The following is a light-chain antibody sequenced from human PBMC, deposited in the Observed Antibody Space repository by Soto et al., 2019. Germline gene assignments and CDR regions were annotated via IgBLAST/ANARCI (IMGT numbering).Light chain of an antibody. CDR2: DAS. CDR3: QQYNSYPWT. CDR1: QSISSW. Sequence: DSQMTQSPSTLSASVGDRVTITCRASQSISSWLAWYQQKPGKAPKLLIYDASILESGVPSRFSGSGSGTEFTLAISSRQPDDFATYYCQQYNSYPWTFGQGTKVEIK. V-gene: IGKV1-5*01. J-gene: IGKJ1*01.